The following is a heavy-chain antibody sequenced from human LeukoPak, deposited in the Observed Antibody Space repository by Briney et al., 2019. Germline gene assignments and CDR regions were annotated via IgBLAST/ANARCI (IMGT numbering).Heavy chain of an antibody. V-gene: IGHV3-53*01. J-gene: IGHJ4*02. CDR1: GFTVSSNY. Sequence: PEGSLRLSCAASGFTVSSNYVSWVRQAPWKGLEWVSLIYSGGTTYYADSVKGRFTISRDNSKNTLFLQMNSLRAEDTAVYHCARVRWELLTFDYWGQGTLVTVSS. D-gene: IGHD1-26*01. CDR2: IYSGGTT. CDR3: ARVRWELLTFDY.